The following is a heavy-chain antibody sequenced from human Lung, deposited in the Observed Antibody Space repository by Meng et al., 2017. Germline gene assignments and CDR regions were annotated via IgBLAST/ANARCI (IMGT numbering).Heavy chain of an antibody. J-gene: IGHJ4*02. CDR1: GGSFSDYY. CDR2: INHSGST. D-gene: IGHD4-11*01. V-gene: IGHV4-34*01. CDR3: ARGPTTMAHDFDY. Sequence: VQSQQWGAGLFKPSETLSLTCVVSGGSFSDYYWSWIRQPPGKGLEWIGEINHSGSTNYNPSLESRATISVDTSQNNLSLKLSSVTAADSAVYYCARGPTTMAHDFDYWGQGTLVTVSS.